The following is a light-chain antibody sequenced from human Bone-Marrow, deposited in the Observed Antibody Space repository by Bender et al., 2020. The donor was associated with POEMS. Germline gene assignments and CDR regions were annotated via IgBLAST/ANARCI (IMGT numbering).Light chain of an antibody. CDR2: INN. CDR3: AAWEDSLNGWV. V-gene: IGLV1-44*01. J-gene: IGLJ3*02. Sequence: QSVLTQPPSASGTPGQRVTISCSGSSSNIGTNPVNWYQQLPGTAPKLLIYINNQLPSGVPDRFSGSKSGTSASLAISGLQSEDEADYYCAAWEDSLNGWVFGGGTKLTVL. CDR1: SSNIGTNP.